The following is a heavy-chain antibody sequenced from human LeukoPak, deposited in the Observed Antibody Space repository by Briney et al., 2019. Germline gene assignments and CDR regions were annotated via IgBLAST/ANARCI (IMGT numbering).Heavy chain of an antibody. Sequence: GASVKVSCKASGYTFTSYGISWVRQAPGQGLEWMGWISAYNGNTNYAQKLQGRVTMTTDTSTSTAYMELRSLRSDDTAVYYCARAFDDILTGYYNYDYWGQGTLVTVSS. CDR2: ISAYNGNT. CDR3: ARAFDDILTGYYNYDY. V-gene: IGHV1-18*01. D-gene: IGHD3-9*01. J-gene: IGHJ4*02. CDR1: GYTFTSYG.